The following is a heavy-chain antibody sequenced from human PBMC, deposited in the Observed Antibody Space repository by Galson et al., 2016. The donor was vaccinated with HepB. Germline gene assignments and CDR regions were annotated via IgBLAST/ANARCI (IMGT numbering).Heavy chain of an antibody. CDR3: AKDGRDAYNFNYYYYAMDV. CDR2: ISYAGNNH. CDR1: GFPFRSYG. D-gene: IGHD5-24*01. V-gene: IGHV3-30*18. J-gene: IGHJ6*02. Sequence: SLRLSCAASGFPFRSYGMHWVRTAPGKGLEWVAVISYAGNNHYYADSEKGRFTISRDNSKNTLYLQMNSLRAEDTAVYYCAKDGRDAYNFNYYYYAMDVGGQGTTVTVSS.